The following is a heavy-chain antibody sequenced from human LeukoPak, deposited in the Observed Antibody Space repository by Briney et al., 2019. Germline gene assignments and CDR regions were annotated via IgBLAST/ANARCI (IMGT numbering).Heavy chain of an antibody. CDR1: GFTFSNST. CDR3: AKGIYSSGWSYFDY. V-gene: IGHV3-23*01. Sequence: GGSLRLSCAASGFTFSNSTMSWVRQAPGKGLEWVSTLSGSGITTYYADSVKGRFTISRDNSKNTLYLQMNSLRAEDTAVYYCAKGIYSSGWSYFDYWGHGTLVTVSS. J-gene: IGHJ4*01. D-gene: IGHD6-19*01. CDR2: LSGSGITT.